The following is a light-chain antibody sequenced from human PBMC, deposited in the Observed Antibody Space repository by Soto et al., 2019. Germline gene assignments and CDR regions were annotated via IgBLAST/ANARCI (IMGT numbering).Light chain of an antibody. CDR3: QQYNSYSRT. J-gene: IGKJ1*01. CDR2: DAS. Sequence: IQMTPDPSTLSASVGDRVTITCRASQSISSWLAWYQQKPGKAPKLLIYDASSLERGVPSRFSGIGSGTEGPLTISTLQPDDFATYYCQQYNSYSRTFGHGTKLEIK. V-gene: IGKV1-5*01. CDR1: QSISSW.